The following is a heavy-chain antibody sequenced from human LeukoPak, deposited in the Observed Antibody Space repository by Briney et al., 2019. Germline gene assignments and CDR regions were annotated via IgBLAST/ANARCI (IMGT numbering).Heavy chain of an antibody. V-gene: IGHV4-59*11. CDR3: ARGIGNSRGTRFDP. CDR1: GGSIISHY. CDR2: IYYSGNT. J-gene: IGHJ5*02. D-gene: IGHD3-22*01. Sequence: SETLSLTCTVSGGSIISHYWSWIRQPPGKGLEWIGYIYYSGNTNYNPSLKSRLTISVDTSKKQFSLNLNSLTDADTGVYYCARGIGNSRGTRFDPWGQGTAVTVSS.